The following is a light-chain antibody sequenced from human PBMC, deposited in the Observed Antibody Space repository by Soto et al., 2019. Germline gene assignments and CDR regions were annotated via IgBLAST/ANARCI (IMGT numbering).Light chain of an antibody. J-gene: IGKJ4*01. V-gene: IGKV1-6*01. CDR2: AAS. Sequence: AIQMTQSPSSLSASVGDRVTITCRASQGIRHYLGWYQQKPGKAPKLLIYAASSLQSGVPSRFSGSGSVTDFTLTISSLQPEDFATYYCLQDYNYPLTFGGGTKVEIK. CDR3: LQDYNYPLT. CDR1: QGIRHY.